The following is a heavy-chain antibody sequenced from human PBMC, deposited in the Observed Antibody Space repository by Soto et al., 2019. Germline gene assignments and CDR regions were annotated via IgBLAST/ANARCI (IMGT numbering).Heavy chain of an antibody. J-gene: IGHJ4*02. D-gene: IGHD5-18*01. CDR3: AHSPRGDSYYFDD. CDR1: GFSLSTRGVG. Sequence: QLTLKESGPTLVKPTPALTLTCTFSGFSLSTRGVGVGWIGQPPGKALEWLALLYWDDDKVYSPSLKSRLTITKYTLKNQVLLTATPMEPVDTATYYCAHSPRGDSYYFDDWGQGTRVTVSS. CDR2: LYWDDDK. V-gene: IGHV2-5*02.